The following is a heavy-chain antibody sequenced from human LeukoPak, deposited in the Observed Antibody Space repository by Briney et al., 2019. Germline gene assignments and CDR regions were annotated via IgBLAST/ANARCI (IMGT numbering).Heavy chain of an antibody. Sequence: SVKVSCKASGGTFSTYGISWVRQAPGQGLEWMGRIIPRLSTSNYAQKLQGRVTITTDESTSTAYMELSSLRSEDTAVYYCARDPHSGYDRLFDAFDIWGQGTTVTVSS. CDR1: GGTFSTYG. D-gene: IGHD5-12*01. J-gene: IGHJ3*02. CDR3: ARDPHSGYDRLFDAFDI. V-gene: IGHV1-69*11. CDR2: IIPRLSTS.